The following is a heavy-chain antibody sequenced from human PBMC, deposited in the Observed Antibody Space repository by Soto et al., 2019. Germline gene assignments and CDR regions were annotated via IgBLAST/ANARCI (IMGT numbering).Heavy chain of an antibody. J-gene: IGHJ4*02. CDR2: INPNSGGT. V-gene: IGHV1-2*04. D-gene: IGHD2-2*01. CDR3: ARGLKDIVVVPAANFFDY. Sequence: EASVKVSCKASGYTFTGYYMHWVRQAPGQGLEWMGWINPNSGGTNYAQKFQGWVTMTRDTSISTAYMELSRLRSDDTAVYYCARGLKDIVVVPAANFFDYWGQGTLVTVSS. CDR1: GYTFTGYY.